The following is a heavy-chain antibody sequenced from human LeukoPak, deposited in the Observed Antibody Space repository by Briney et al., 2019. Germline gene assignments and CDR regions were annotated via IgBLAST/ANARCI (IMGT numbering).Heavy chain of an antibody. CDR3: ARVLGYCSDTTCYDGNWFDP. J-gene: IGHJ5*02. CDR1: GFTFSSYA. D-gene: IGHD2-2*01. V-gene: IGHV3-23*01. CDR2: ISGSGGST. Sequence: GGSLRLSCAASGFTFSSYAMSWVRQAPGEGLEWVSAISGSGGSTYYADSVKGRFTISRDNAKNTVYLQMNSLRAEDTAVYYCARVLGYCSDTTCYDGNWFDPWGQGTLVTVSS.